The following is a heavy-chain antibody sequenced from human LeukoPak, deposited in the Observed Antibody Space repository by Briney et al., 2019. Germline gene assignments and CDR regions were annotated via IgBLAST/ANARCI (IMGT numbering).Heavy chain of an antibody. CDR3: ANLVVVTAIQTSPDY. V-gene: IGHV3-21*04. J-gene: IGHJ4*02. CDR1: GFTFSSYS. CDR2: ISSSSSYI. Sequence: GGSLRLSCAASGFTFSSYSMNWVRQAPGKGLEWVSSISSSSSYIYYADSVKGRFTISRDNSKNTLYLQMNSLRAEDTAVYYCANLVVVTAIQTSPDYWGQGTLVTVSS. D-gene: IGHD2-21*02.